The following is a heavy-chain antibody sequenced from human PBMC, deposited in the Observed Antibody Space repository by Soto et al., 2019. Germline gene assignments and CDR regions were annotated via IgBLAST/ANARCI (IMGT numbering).Heavy chain of an antibody. CDR3: AREVGEVDYSSSSDAFDI. V-gene: IGHV4-30-4*01. J-gene: IGHJ3*02. D-gene: IGHD6-6*01. Sequence: SETLPLPCTVSGGFIKRGAYYWSWIRQHPGKGLEWIAYIYYSGIIYYNPSLKSRVTMSRDTSKNQFSLKLDSVTAADTAVYYCAREVGEVDYSSSSDAFDIWGQGTMVT. CDR1: GGFIKRGAYY. CDR2: IYYSGII.